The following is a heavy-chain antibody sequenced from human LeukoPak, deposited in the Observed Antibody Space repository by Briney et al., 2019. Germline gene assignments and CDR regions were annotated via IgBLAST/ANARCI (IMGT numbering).Heavy chain of an antibody. J-gene: IGHJ3*02. CDR1: GFTVSSNY. CDR3: AKDHGSGSYGAFDI. V-gene: IGHV3-66*01. Sequence: GGSLRLSCAASGFTVSSNYMSWVRQAPGKGLEWVSVIYSGGSTYYADSVKGRFTISRDNSKNTLYLQMNSLRAEDTAVYYCAKDHGSGSYGAFDIWGQGTMVTVSS. D-gene: IGHD3-10*01. CDR2: IYSGGST.